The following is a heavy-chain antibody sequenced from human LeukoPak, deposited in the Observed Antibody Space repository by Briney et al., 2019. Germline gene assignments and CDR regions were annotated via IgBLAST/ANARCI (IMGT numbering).Heavy chain of an antibody. CDR3: ARDRPGGSSLDY. V-gene: IGHV4-30-4*01. J-gene: IGHJ4*02. CDR1: GGSISSGDYY. Sequence: SETLSLTCTVSGGSISSGDYYWSCIRQPPGKGLEWNGYIYYSGSTYYNPSLKSRVTISVDTSKNQFSLKLSSVTAADPAVYYCARDRPGGSSLDYWGQGTPVTVST. CDR2: IYYSGST. D-gene: IGHD6-13*01.